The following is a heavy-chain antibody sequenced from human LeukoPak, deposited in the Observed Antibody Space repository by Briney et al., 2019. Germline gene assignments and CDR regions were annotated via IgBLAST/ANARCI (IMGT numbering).Heavy chain of an antibody. V-gene: IGHV1-2*02. D-gene: IGHD2-2*01. CDR2: INPNSGGT. Sequence: ASVKVSCKASGYTFTGYYMHWVRQAPGQGLEWMGWINPNSGGTNHAQKFQGRVTLTRDTSISTAYMELRRLTSGDTAVYYCARDPKSQLLLDYWGQGTLVTVSS. CDR3: ARDPKSQLLLDY. CDR1: GYTFTGYY. J-gene: IGHJ4*02.